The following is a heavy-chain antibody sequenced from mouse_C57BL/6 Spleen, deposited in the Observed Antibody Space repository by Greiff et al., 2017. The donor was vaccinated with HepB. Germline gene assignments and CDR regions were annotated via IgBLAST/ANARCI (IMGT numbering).Heavy chain of an antibody. Sequence: VQLQQPGTELVKPGASVKLSCKASGYTFTSYWMHWVKQRPGQGLEWIGNINPSNGGTNYNEKFKSKATLTVDKSSRTAYMPLSILASEDSAVYYCATPMGSNYVWFAYWGQGTLVTVSA. D-gene: IGHD2-5*01. CDR2: INPSNGGT. J-gene: IGHJ3*01. CDR3: ATPMGSNYVWFAY. V-gene: IGHV1-53*01. CDR1: GYTFTSYW.